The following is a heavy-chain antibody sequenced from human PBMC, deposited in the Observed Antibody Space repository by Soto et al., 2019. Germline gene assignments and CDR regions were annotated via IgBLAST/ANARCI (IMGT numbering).Heavy chain of an antibody. Sequence: EVKLVESGGGLVQPGGSLRLSCAVSGFTLSDYYIDWVRQAPGKGLEWLARSRDKANSFSTDYAASVKGRLSISRDDSESSVFLQMNSLRTEDTALYYCVRTKSYGAYDVWGQGTVVIVSS. CDR1: GFTLSDYY. D-gene: IGHD3-10*01. CDR2: SRDKANSFST. CDR3: VRTKSYGAYDV. V-gene: IGHV3-72*01. J-gene: IGHJ3*01.